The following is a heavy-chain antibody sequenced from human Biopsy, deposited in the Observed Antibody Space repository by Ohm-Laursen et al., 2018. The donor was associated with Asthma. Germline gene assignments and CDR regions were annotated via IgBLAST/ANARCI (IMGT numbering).Heavy chain of an antibody. V-gene: IGHV4-59*01. CDR3: AGFCSGGNCPDH. Sequence: TLSLTCAVYGGSFSSNYWSWIRQPPGKGLEWIGNIHYSGSTYSNPSLKSRVTISVDTSKKQISLRLNSVIAADTAVYYCAGFCSGGNCPDHWGQGTLVTVSS. CDR2: IHYSGST. CDR1: GGSFSSNY. J-gene: IGHJ4*02. D-gene: IGHD2-15*01.